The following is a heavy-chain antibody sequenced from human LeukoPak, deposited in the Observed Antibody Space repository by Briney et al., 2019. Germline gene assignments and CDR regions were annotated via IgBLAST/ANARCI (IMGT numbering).Heavy chain of an antibody. CDR2: ISSSGSTI. V-gene: IGHV3-11*01. CDR3: ARAGLGGITFGGVIVFAFDI. Sequence: LSLTCAVYGGSFSGYYWSWIRQAPGKGLEWVSYISSSGSTIYYADSVKGRFTISRDNAKNSLYLQMNSLRAEDTAVYYCARAGLGGITFGGVIVFAFDIWGQGTMVTVSS. CDR1: GGSFSGYY. D-gene: IGHD3-16*02. J-gene: IGHJ3*02.